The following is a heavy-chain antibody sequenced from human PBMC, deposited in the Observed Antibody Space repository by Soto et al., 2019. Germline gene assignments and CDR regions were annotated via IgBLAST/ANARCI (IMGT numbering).Heavy chain of an antibody. CDR2: ISAGKGDT. Sequence: VQLVQSGAEVRKPGASVKVSCKASGYTFSSYGISWVRQAPGKGLEWMGWISAGKGDTNYAQKFQVRVSMTTDTSTSTAYMELRSLTSDDTAVYYCARDGFTVISSGSFDYWGQGTLVTVSS. CDR3: ARDGFTVISSGSFDY. J-gene: IGHJ4*02. D-gene: IGHD1-26*01. V-gene: IGHV1-18*04. CDR1: GYTFSSYG.